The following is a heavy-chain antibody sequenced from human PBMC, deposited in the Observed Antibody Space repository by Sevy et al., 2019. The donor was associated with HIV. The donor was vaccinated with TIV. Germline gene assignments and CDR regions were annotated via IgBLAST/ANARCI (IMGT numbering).Heavy chain of an antibody. D-gene: IGHD3-22*01. J-gene: IGHJ4*02. CDR1: GYTFTSYD. CDR2: MNPNSGNT. Sequence: GSVKVSCKASGYTFTSYDINWVRQATGQGLEWTGWMNPNSGNTGYAQKFQGRVTMSRNTSISTAYMELSSLRSEDTAVYYCSRKYYDRSGYYVGYWGQGTMVTVSS. CDR3: SRKYYDRSGYYVGY. V-gene: IGHV1-8*01.